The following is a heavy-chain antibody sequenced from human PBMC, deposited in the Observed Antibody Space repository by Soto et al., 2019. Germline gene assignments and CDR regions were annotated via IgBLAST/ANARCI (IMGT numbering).Heavy chain of an antibody. CDR1: GGSISCYY. CDR2: IYYSGST. Sequence: PSETLSLTCTVSGGSISCYYWSWIRQPPWKGLEWIGYIYYSGSTNYNPSLKSRVTISVDTSKNQFSLKLSSVTAADTAVYYCARHPNYGDYDAYYMDVWGKGTTVTVSS. V-gene: IGHV4-59*08. D-gene: IGHD4-17*01. J-gene: IGHJ6*03. CDR3: ARHPNYGDYDAYYMDV.